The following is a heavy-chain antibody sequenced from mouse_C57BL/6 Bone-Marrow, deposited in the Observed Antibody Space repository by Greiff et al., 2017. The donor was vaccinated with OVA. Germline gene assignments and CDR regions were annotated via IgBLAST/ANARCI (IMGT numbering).Heavy chain of an antibody. CDR2: ISYDGSN. J-gene: IGHJ3*01. Sequence: EESGPGLVKPSQSLSLTCSVTGYSITSGYYWNWIRQFPGNKLEWMGYISYDGSNNYNPSLKNRISITRDTSKNQFFLKLNSVTTEDTATDYCARLSDYDSAWFAYWGQGTLVTVSA. D-gene: IGHD2-4*01. CDR3: ARLSDYDSAWFAY. V-gene: IGHV3-6*01. CDR1: GYSITSGYY.